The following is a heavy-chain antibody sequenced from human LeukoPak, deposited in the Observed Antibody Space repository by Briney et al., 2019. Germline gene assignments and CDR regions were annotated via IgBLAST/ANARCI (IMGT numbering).Heavy chain of an antibody. J-gene: IGHJ4*02. CDR1: GFTFSSYA. Sequence: GGSLRLSCAASGFTFSSYAMHWVRQAPGKGLEWVAVISYDGSNKYYADSVKGRFTISRDNSKNTLYLQMNSLRAEDTAVYYCARSLYYYDSIPSSWGQGTLATVSS. CDR3: ARSLYYYDSIPSS. CDR2: ISYDGSNK. D-gene: IGHD3-22*01. V-gene: IGHV3-30-3*01.